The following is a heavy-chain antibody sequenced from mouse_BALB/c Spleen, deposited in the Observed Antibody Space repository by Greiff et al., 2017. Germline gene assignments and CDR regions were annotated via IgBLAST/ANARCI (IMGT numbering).Heavy chain of an antibody. V-gene: IGHV2-9-2*01. D-gene: IGHD1-2*01. Sequence: VQGVESGPGLVAPSQSLSITCTVSGFSLTSYDISWVRQPPGKGLEWLGVIWTGGGTNYNSAFMSRLSISKDNSKSQVFLKMNSLQTDDTAIYYCVRDQTTAKAWFAYWGQGTLVTVSA. CDR3: VRDQTTAKAWFAY. J-gene: IGHJ3*01. CDR2: IWTGGGT. CDR1: GFSLTSYD.